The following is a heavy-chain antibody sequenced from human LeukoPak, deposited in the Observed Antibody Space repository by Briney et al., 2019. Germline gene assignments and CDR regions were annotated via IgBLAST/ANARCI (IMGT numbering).Heavy chain of an antibody. D-gene: IGHD1-1*01. Sequence: SETLPLTCTVSGTSISSHYWSWIRQPAGKGLEWIGRLYTSGSTKYNPSLKSRVSMSVDTSKNQFSLKLSSVTAADTAVYYCARTQLKRRALVAPQVGGMDVWGQGTTVTVSS. CDR3: ARTQLKRRALVAPQVGGMDV. CDR1: GTSISSHY. CDR2: LYTSGST. V-gene: IGHV4-4*07. J-gene: IGHJ6*02.